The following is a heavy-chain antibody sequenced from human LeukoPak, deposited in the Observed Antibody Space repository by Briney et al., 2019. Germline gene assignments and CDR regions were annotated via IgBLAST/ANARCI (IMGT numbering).Heavy chain of an antibody. J-gene: IGHJ4*02. V-gene: IGHV3-21*01. CDR1: GFTFSSYS. CDR3: ARGPVDY. CDR2: ISSSSSYI. Sequence: GGSLRLSCAASGFTFSSYSMIWVRQARGKGLEWVSSISSSSSYIYYADSVKGRFTISRDNAKTSLYLQMNSLRAEDTAVYYCARGPVDYWGQGTLVTVSS.